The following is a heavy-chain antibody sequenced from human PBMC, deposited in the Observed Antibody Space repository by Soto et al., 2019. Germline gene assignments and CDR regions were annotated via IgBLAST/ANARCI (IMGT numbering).Heavy chain of an antibody. V-gene: IGHV1-18*01. CDR2: ISTYNGDT. CDR1: GYTFTRSG. Sequence: QVQLVQSGAEVKKPGASVKVSCKASGYTFTRSGISWVRQAPGQGLEWMGWISTYNGDTNYAQTFQGRVTMTTDTSTSTVHMEVRSLRSDDTAVYYCAREGVAPYYYYGMDVWGQGTPVNLSS. D-gene: IGHD5-12*01. CDR3: AREGVAPYYYYGMDV. J-gene: IGHJ6*02.